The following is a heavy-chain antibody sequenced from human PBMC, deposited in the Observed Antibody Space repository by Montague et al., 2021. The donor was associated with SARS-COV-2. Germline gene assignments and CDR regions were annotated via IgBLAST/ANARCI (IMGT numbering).Heavy chain of an antibody. CDR3: ARLGDGVVPSPILGVGPYYSYYCKYV. CDR2: IHHGGST. CDR1: GGSFSTYS. J-gene: IGHJ6*03. D-gene: IGHD2-2*02. V-gene: IGHV4-34*01. Sequence: SETLSLTCAVHGGSFSTYSWNWIRQPPGTGLEWIGEIHHGGSTNYNPSLKSRATISADTSKTQFSLKLTSVAAADTAVYYCARLGDGVVPSPILGVGPYYSYYCKYVWGKGTTVTVSS.